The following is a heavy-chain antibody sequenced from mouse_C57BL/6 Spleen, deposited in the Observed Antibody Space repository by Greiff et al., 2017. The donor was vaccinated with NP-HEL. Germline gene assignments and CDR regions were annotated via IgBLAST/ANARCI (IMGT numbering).Heavy chain of an antibody. CDR1: GYSITSGHY. Sequence: ESGPGLVKPSQSLSLTCSVTGYSITSGHYWNWIRQFPGNKLEWMGYISYDGSNNYNPSLKNRISITRDTSKNQFFLKLNSVTTEDTATYYCARENYHMDYWGQGTSVTVSS. J-gene: IGHJ4*01. CDR2: ISYDGSN. V-gene: IGHV3-6*01. CDR3: ARENYHMDY.